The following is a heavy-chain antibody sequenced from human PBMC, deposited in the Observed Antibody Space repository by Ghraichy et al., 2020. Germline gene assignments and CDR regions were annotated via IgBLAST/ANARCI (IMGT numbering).Heavy chain of an antibody. CDR2: INPNSGGT. Sequence: ASVKVSCKASGYTFTGYYMHWVRQAPGQGLEWMGWINPNSGGTNYAQKFQGRVTMTRDTSISTAYMELSRLRSDDTAVYYCAREPKNWDNWFDPWGQGTLVTVSS. V-gene: IGHV1-2*02. D-gene: IGHD7-27*01. CDR1: GYTFTGYY. J-gene: IGHJ5*02. CDR3: AREPKNWDNWFDP.